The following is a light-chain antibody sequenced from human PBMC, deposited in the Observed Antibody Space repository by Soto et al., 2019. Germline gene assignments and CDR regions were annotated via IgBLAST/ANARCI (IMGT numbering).Light chain of an antibody. V-gene: IGKV3-15*01. CDR3: QQNHRTPLT. Sequence: EIVMTQSPATLSVSPGERATLSCRASQSVSSNLAWYQQKPGQAPSLLIYGASTRATGTPARFSGSGSGTEFTLTISSLQSEDFAVYYCQQNHRTPLTFGGGTKVEIK. CDR1: QSVSSN. CDR2: GAS. J-gene: IGKJ4*01.